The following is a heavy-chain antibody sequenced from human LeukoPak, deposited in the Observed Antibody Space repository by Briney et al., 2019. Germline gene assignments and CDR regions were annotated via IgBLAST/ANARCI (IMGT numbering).Heavy chain of an antibody. CDR2: ISSYNGNT. D-gene: IGHD6-13*01. V-gene: IGHV1-18*01. J-gene: IGHJ4*02. CDR3: ARDRPSIAAAGHGFDY. CDR1: TFTSYG. Sequence: GASVKVSCKAYTFTSYGISWVRQAPGQGLEWVGWISSYNGNTNYAQKLQGRVTMTTDTSASTAYMELRSLRSDDTAVYYCARDRPSIAAAGHGFDYWGQGTLVTVSS.